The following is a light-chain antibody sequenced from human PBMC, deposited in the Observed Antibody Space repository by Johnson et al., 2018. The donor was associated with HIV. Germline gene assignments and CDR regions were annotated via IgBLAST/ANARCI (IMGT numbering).Light chain of an antibody. V-gene: IGLV1-51*02. Sequence: QAVLTQPPSVSAAPGQKVTISCSGSSSNIGNNYVSWYQQLPGTAPKLLIYENNKRPSGIPDRFSGSKSGTSATLGITGLQTGDEADYYCGTWDSSLSAYVVGTGSKGPVL. CDR2: ENN. J-gene: IGLJ1*01. CDR1: SSNIGNNY. CDR3: GTWDSSLSAYV.